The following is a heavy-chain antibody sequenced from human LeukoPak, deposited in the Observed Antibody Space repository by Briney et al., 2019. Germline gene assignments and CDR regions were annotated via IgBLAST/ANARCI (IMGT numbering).Heavy chain of an antibody. J-gene: IGHJ4*02. CDR3: ASQASYCGGDCYSGAFDY. V-gene: IGHV4-34*01. CDR1: GGSFSGYY. D-gene: IGHD2-21*02. Sequence: PSETLSLTCAVYGGSFSGYYWSWIRQPPGKGLEWIGEINHSGSTNYNPSLKSRVTISVDTSKNQFSLKLSSVTAADTAVYYCASQASYCGGDCYSGAFDYWGQGTLVTVSS. CDR2: INHSGST.